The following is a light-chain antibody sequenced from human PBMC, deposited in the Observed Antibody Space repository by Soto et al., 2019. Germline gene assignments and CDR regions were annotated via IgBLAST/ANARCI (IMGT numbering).Light chain of an antibody. CDR2: GAS. Sequence: ESVLTQSPVTLSLSPWERATLSCRASQSVSSNYLAWYQQKPGQAPRLLIYGASTRATGIPARFSGSGSGTEFTLTISSLQSEDFATYYCQQSYSTPWTFGQGTKVDI. CDR3: QQSYSTPWT. CDR1: QSVSSN. V-gene: IGKV3-15*01. J-gene: IGKJ1*01.